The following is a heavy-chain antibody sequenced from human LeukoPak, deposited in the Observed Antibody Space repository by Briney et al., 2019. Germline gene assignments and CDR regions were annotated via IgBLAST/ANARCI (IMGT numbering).Heavy chain of an antibody. D-gene: IGHD2-2*01. CDR3: ARPLCSSTSCPLDY. CDR1: GFTFSSYS. Sequence: KPGGSLRLSCAASGFTFSSYSMNWVRQAPGKGLEWVSSISSSSSYIYYADSVKGRFTISRDNAKNSLYLQMNSLRAEDTAVYYCARPLCSSTSCPLDYWGQGTPVTVSS. V-gene: IGHV3-21*01. J-gene: IGHJ4*02. CDR2: ISSSSSYI.